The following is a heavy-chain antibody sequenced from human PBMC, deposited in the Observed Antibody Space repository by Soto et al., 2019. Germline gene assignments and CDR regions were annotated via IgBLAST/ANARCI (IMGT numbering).Heavy chain of an antibody. D-gene: IGHD6-19*01. Sequence: QVQLVESGGGVVQPGRSLRLSCAASGFSFSSYSIHWVRQAPGKGLEWVAVISYDGRNKYYADSVKGRFTISRDDSKNTLYLQMNSLRAEDTAVYYCAREWAGAGIAMFDPWGQGTLVTVSS. V-gene: IGHV3-30*04. J-gene: IGHJ5*02. CDR1: GFSFSSYS. CDR2: ISYDGRNK. CDR3: AREWAGAGIAMFDP.